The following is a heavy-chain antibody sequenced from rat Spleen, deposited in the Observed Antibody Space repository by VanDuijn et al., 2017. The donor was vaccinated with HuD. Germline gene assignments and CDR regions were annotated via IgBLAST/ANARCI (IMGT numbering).Heavy chain of an antibody. J-gene: IGHJ2*01. D-gene: IGHD4-3*01. CDR3: ARRIRGTGDYFDY. CDR1: GYTFTSYF. V-gene: IGHV1-43*01. Sequence: QVQLQQSGAALAKPGSSVKISCKASGYTFTSYFITWIKQTTGQGLEYIGYINTGGGGTTYNEKFKGKATLTVDRSSSTAFMQLSSLTPDDSAVYYCARRIRGTGDYFDYWGQGVMVTVSS. CDR2: INTGGGGT.